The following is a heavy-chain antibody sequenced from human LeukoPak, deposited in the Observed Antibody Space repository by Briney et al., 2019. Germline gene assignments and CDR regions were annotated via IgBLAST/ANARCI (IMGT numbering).Heavy chain of an antibody. D-gene: IGHD3-22*01. Sequence: AAVKVSCKASGYTFTGYYMHWVRQAPGQGLEWMGWINTNSGGTNYAQKFQGRVTMTRDTSISTAYMELSRLRSDDTAVYYCARDPKDSSGYRDAFDIWGQGTMVTVSS. CDR3: ARDPKDSSGYRDAFDI. V-gene: IGHV1-2*02. J-gene: IGHJ3*02. CDR2: INTNSGGT. CDR1: GYTFTGYY.